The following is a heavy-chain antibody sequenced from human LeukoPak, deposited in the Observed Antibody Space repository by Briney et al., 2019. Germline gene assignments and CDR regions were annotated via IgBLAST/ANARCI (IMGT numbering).Heavy chain of an antibody. J-gene: IGHJ4*02. Sequence: SVKVSCEASGGTFSIYAISWVRQAPGQGLEWMGRIIPIFGTANYAQKFQGRVTITTDESTSTAYMELSSLRSEDTAVYYCAREIRYFDWLVPYYFDYWGQGTLVTVSS. V-gene: IGHV1-69*05. D-gene: IGHD3-9*01. CDR3: AREIRYFDWLVPYYFDY. CDR2: IIPIFGTA. CDR1: GGTFSIYA.